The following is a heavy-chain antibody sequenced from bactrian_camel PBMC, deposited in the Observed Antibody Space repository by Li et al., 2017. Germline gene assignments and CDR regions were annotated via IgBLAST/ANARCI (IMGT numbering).Heavy chain of an antibody. CDR3: AAGSWVAGSLDEHDYVH. CDR2: IDTAGST. CDR1: GYHLSRYS. J-gene: IGHJ4*01. D-gene: IGHD6*01. Sequence: HVQLVESGGGSVQAGGSLRLSCLVASGYHLSRYSTAWFRQAPGKEREGVAAIDTAGSTGYADSVKGRFTISVDNAKNPVMVYLKMPTLKPDDTAMYYCAAGSWVAGSLDEHDYVHWGQGTQVTVS. V-gene: IGHV3S53*01.